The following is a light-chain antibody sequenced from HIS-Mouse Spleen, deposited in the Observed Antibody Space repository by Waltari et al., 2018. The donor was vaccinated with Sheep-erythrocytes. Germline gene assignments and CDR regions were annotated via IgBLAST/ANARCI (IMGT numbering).Light chain of an antibody. CDR3: SSYTSSSTYV. CDR2: EVS. J-gene: IGLJ1*01. Sequence: QSALTQPASVSGSPGQSITISCTGTSSDVGGYNYVSWYQQHPGKAPKLMIYEVSNRPSGVPNRFSCSKSGNTASLTISELQAEDEADYYCSSYTSSSTYVFGTGTKVTVL. CDR1: SSDVGGYNY. V-gene: IGLV2-14*01.